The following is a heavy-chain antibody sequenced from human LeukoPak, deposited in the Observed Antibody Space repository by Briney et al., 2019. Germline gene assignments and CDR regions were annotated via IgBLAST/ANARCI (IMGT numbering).Heavy chain of an antibody. D-gene: IGHD3-22*01. Sequence: GGSLRLSCAASGFTFSTYAMNWVRQAPGKGREWVSAISGSGGSTYTADSVKGRFAISRNNSKNTLYLQMNSLRAEDTAIYYCAKIPHSSYYYDSSGYLDYWGQGTLVSVSS. CDR1: GFTFSTYA. CDR3: AKIPHSSYYYDSSGYLDY. V-gene: IGHV3-23*01. J-gene: IGHJ4*02. CDR2: ISGSGGST.